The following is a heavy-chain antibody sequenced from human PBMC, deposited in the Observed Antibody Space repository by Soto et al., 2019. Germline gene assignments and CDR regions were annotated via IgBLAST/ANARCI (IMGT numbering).Heavy chain of an antibody. CDR2: ISGSGGST. V-gene: IGHV3-23*01. Sequence: GGSLRLSCAASGFTFSSYAMSWVRQAPGKGLEWVSAISGSGGSTYYADSVKGRFTISRDRSKNTLYLQMSSLRAEDTVLYYCAKNQERELPRVIDFWGQGTLVTVSS. J-gene: IGHJ4*02. CDR3: AKNQERELPRVIDF. D-gene: IGHD1-7*01. CDR1: GFTFSSYA.